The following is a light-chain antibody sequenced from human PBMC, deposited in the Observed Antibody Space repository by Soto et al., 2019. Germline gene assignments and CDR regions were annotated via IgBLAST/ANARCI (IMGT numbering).Light chain of an antibody. J-gene: IGLJ1*01. V-gene: IGLV2-11*01. CDR3: HLKV. CDR2: DVS. CDR1: SSDVGGYNY. Sequence: QSALTQPRSVSGSPGQSVTISCTGTSSDVGGYNYVSWYQQHPGKAPKLMIYDVSKRPSGVPDRFSGSKSGNTASLTISGLQAEDEADYYCHLKVFGTGTKVT.